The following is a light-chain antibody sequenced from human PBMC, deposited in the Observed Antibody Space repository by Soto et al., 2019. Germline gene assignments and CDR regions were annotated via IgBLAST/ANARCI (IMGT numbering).Light chain of an antibody. J-gene: IGLJ1*01. V-gene: IGLV2-23*02. Sequence: QSVLTQPASVSGYPGQLITISCTGTSSDVGSYNLVSWYQQHPGKAPKLMIYEVSKRPSGVSNRFSGSKSGNTASLTISGLQAEDEADYYCCSYAGSSTYVFGTGTKVTVL. CDR1: SSDVGSYNL. CDR3: CSYAGSSTYV. CDR2: EVS.